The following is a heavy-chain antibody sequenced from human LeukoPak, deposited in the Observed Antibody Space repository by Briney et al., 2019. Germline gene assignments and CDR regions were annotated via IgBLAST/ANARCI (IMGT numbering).Heavy chain of an antibody. V-gene: IGHV4-31*03. Sequence: SETLSFTCTVSGGSISSGGYYWSWLRQHPGKGLEWIGYIYYSGSTYYNPSLKSRVTISVDTSKNQFSLKLSSVTAADTAVYYCARGNVYGDYVPWGQGTLVTVSS. CDR3: ARGNVYGDYVP. D-gene: IGHD4-17*01. J-gene: IGHJ5*02. CDR1: GGSISSGGYY. CDR2: IYYSGST.